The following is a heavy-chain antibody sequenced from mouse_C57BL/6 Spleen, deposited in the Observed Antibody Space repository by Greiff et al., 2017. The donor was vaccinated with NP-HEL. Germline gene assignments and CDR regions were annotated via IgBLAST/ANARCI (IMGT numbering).Heavy chain of an antibody. CDR3: AYHYYGSSYAMDY. J-gene: IGHJ4*01. CDR2: IYPGDGDT. Sequence: QVQLKESGPELVKPGASVKISCKASGYAFSSSWMNWVKQRPGKGLEWIGRIYPGDGDTNYNGKFKGKATLTADKSSSTAYMQLSSLTSEDSAVYFCAYHYYGSSYAMDYWGQGTSVTVSS. V-gene: IGHV1-82*01. D-gene: IGHD1-1*01. CDR1: GYAFSSSW.